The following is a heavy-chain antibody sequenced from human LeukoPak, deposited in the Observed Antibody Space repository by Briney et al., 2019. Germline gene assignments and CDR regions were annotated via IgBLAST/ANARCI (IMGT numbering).Heavy chain of an antibody. CDR2: ISGSGGST. CDR3: ARGVVVTHDAFDI. D-gene: IGHD2-21*02. J-gene: IGHJ3*02. Sequence: GGSLRLSCAASGFTFSRYAMNWVRQAPGKGLEWVSVISGSGGSTYYADSVKGRFTISRDNSKNTLYLQMNSLRAEDTAVYYCARGVVVTHDAFDIWGQGTMVTVSS. CDR1: GFTFSRYA. V-gene: IGHV3-23*01.